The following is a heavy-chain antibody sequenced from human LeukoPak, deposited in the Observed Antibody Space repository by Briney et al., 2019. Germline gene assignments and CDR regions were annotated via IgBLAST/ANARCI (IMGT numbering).Heavy chain of an antibody. CDR3: AKGPARLTTVTPFDY. CDR1: GFTFNSYA. J-gene: IGHJ4*02. CDR2: VSGSGSTT. V-gene: IGHV3-23*01. D-gene: IGHD4-17*01. Sequence: GGSLRLSCAASGFTFNSYAMSWVRQAPGKGLERVSAVSGSGSTTYYADSVKGRFSISRDNPKNTLYLQMNNLRAEDTAVYFCAKGPARLTTVTPFDYWGQGTLVTVSS.